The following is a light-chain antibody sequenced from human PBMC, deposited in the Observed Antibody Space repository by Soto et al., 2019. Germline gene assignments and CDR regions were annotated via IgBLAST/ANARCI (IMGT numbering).Light chain of an antibody. J-gene: IGKJ1*01. CDR3: QQYNNCPPWT. Sequence: ILMTQSPATLSVSPGERATLSCRASQSVSNNLAWYQQKPGQAPRLLLYDASTRATGIPARFSGSGSGTEFTLTISGLQSEDFAVYYCQQYNNCPPWTFGQGTKVEIK. V-gene: IGKV3-15*01. CDR1: QSVSNN. CDR2: DAS.